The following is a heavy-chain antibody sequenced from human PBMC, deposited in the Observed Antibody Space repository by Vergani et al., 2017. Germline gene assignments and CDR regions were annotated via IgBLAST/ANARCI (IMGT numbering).Heavy chain of an antibody. D-gene: IGHD5-18*01. Sequence: EVQLVDSGGGLVQPGGSLRLSCAASGFTFSSYWMHWVRQAPGKGLVWVSRINSDGSSINYADSVKGRFTISRDNAKNTLYLQMNSLRAEDTAVYYCARXPGGYTYDYSFDYWGQGTLVTVSS. CDR3: ARXPGGYTYDYSFDY. CDR2: INSDGSSI. J-gene: IGHJ4*02. V-gene: IGHV3-74*01. CDR1: GFTFSSYW.